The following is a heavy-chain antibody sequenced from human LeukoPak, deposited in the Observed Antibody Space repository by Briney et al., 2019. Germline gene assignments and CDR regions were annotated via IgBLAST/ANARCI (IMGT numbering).Heavy chain of an antibody. J-gene: IGHJ6*02. Sequence: PGGSLRLSCAASGFSFSSYGMHWVRQAPGKGLEWVAVIWYDGSNKYYADSVKGRFTISRDNSKNTLYLQMNGLRAEDTAVYYCAREADIVATKTYYYGVDVWGQGTTVTVSS. CDR1: GFSFSSYG. CDR3: AREADIVATKTYYYGVDV. CDR2: IWYDGSNK. D-gene: IGHD5-12*01. V-gene: IGHV3-33*01.